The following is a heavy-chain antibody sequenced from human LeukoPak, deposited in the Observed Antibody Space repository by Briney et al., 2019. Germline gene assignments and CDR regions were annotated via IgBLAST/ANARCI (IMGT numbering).Heavy chain of an antibody. CDR2: ISSSSTYI. V-gene: IGHV3-21*01. CDR1: RVTLSTSI. Sequence: RRGSLRVSRAHSRVTLSTSIMSWVRPAPQRGVWCVSPISSSSTYIYYSDSVKSRFTISRDNAKNSLYLQMNILRAEDTAVYYCARDAKSSLGAFDIWGQGTMVTVSS. CDR3: ARDAKSSLGAFDI. J-gene: IGHJ3*02. D-gene: IGHD4/OR15-4a*01.